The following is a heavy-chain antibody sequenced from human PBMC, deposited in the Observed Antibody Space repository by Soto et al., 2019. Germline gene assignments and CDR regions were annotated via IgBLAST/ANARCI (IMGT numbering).Heavy chain of an antibody. V-gene: IGHV4-59*08. Sequence: SETLSLTCTVSGGSISSYYWSWIRQPPGKGLEWIGYIYYSGSTNYNPSLKSRVTISVDTSKNQFSLKLSSVTAADTAVYYCARWGNWGRGPNDAFDIWGQGTMVTVSS. J-gene: IGHJ3*02. CDR1: GGSISSYY. D-gene: IGHD7-27*01. CDR3: ARWGNWGRGPNDAFDI. CDR2: IYYSGST.